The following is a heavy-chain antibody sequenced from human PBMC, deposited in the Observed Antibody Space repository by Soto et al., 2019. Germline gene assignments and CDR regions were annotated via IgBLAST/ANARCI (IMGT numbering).Heavy chain of an antibody. Sequence: PSETLSLTCTVSGGSISSGGYYWSWIRQHPGKGLEWIGYIYYSGSTYYNPSLKSRVTISVDTSKNQFSLKLSSVTAADTAVYYCARGRAAGPIDYWGQGTLVTVS. CDR1: GGSISSGGYY. CDR3: ARGRAAGPIDY. D-gene: IGHD6-13*01. CDR2: IYYSGST. J-gene: IGHJ4*02. V-gene: IGHV4-31*03.